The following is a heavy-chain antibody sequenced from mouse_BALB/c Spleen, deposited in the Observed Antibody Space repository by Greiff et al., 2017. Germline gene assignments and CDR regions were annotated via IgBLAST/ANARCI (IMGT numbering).Heavy chain of an antibody. J-gene: IGHJ4*01. CDR2: ISSGGST. Sequence: EVKLMESGGGLVKPGGSLKLSCAASGFTFSSYAMSWVRQTPEKRLEWVASISSGGSTYYPDSVKGRFTISRDNARNILYLQMSSLRSEDTAMYYCARGDNYGSSAYAMDYWGQGTSVTVSS. CDR1: GFTFSSYA. CDR3: ARGDNYGSSAYAMDY. V-gene: IGHV5-6-5*01. D-gene: IGHD1-1*01.